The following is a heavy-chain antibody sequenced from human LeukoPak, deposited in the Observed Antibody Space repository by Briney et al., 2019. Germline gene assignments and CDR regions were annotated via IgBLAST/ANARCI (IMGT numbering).Heavy chain of an antibody. CDR2: INPTGGRT. CDR3: SWDSTLGYFTGGVCYWFDP. Sequence: ASVKVSCKAPAYTFTTYYMHWVRQAPGQGLGWKGIINPTGGRTTYAQNFQGKVTMTIATSTTTVSMELSILSPEDTATSYCSWDSTLGYFTGGVCYWFDPWGQGTLVTVSS. D-gene: IGHD2-8*02. J-gene: IGHJ5*02. V-gene: IGHV1-46*01. CDR1: AYTFTTYY.